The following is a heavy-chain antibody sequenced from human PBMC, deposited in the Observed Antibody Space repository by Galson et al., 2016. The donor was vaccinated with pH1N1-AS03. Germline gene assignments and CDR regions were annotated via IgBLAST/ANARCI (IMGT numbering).Heavy chain of an antibody. Sequence: SETLSLTCTVSGGSISSTTYHWTWIRQSAGKGLEWIGYIYANGASNHNPSLKSRVTISLDTSRNQFSLRLSSVTAADTAVYYCARGGDMARGVPILFGMDVWGQGTTVTVSS. D-gene: IGHD3-10*01. V-gene: IGHV4-61*10. CDR1: GGSISSTTYH. J-gene: IGHJ6*02. CDR3: ARGGDMARGVPILFGMDV. CDR2: IYANGAS.